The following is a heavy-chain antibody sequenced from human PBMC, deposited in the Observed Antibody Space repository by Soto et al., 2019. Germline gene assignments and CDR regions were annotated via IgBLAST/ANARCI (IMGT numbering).Heavy chain of an antibody. CDR3: AHRRYGDGPHNWFDP. Sequence: SGPTLVNPTQTLTLTCTFSGFSLSTSGVGVGWIRQPPGKALEWLALIYWNDDKRYSPSLKSRLTITKGTSKNQVVLTMTNMDPVDTATYYCAHRRYGDGPHNWFDPWGQGTLVTVSS. D-gene: IGHD4-17*01. CDR2: IYWNDDK. V-gene: IGHV2-5*01. J-gene: IGHJ5*02. CDR1: GFSLSTSGVG.